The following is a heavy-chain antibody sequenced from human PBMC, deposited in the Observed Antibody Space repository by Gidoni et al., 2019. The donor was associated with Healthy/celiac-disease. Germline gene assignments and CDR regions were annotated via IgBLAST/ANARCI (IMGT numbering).Heavy chain of an antibody. CDR1: GGSFSGYY. J-gene: IGHJ5*02. CDR3: ARGVAIIVGAKSWFDP. Sequence: QVQLQQWGAGLLKPSETLSLTCAVYGGSFSGYYWSWIRQPPGKGLEWIGEINHSGSTNYNPSLKSRVTISVDTSKNQFSLKLSSVTAADTAVYYCARGVAIIVGAKSWFDPWGQGTLVTVSS. CDR2: INHSGST. D-gene: IGHD1-26*01. V-gene: IGHV4-34*01.